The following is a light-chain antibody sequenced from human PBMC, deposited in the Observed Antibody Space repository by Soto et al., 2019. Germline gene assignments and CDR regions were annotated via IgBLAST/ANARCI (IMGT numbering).Light chain of an antibody. Sequence: DIQMTQSPSSLSASVGYRFTITCRASQSISSYLNWYQQKPGKAPKLLIYAASSLQSGVPSRFSGSGSGTDFTLTISSLQPEDFATYYCQQSYSTSITFGQGTQLEIK. J-gene: IGKJ5*01. V-gene: IGKV1-39*01. CDR3: QQSYSTSIT. CDR2: AAS. CDR1: QSISSY.